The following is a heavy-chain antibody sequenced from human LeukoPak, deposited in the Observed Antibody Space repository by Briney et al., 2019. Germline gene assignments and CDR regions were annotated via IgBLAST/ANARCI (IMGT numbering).Heavy chain of an antibody. CDR1: GGSISDSY. V-gene: IGHV4-59*08. CDR2: IYYSGST. CDR3: ARRIQENRMTTANNWFDP. J-gene: IGHJ5*02. Sequence: SETLSLTCTVSGGSISDSYWGWIRHPPGKGLEWIGYIYYSGSTKYNPSLMSRVAISIDTSKNQFSLKLSSVSAAASAVYYCARRIQENRMTTANNWFDPWGQGTLVTVSS. D-gene: IGHD4-17*01.